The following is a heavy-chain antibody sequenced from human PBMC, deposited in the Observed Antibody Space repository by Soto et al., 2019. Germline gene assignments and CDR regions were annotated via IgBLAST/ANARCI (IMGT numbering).Heavy chain of an antibody. J-gene: IGHJ6*03. CDR2: IYYSGST. Sequence: SETLSLTCTVSGGSISSYYWSWIRQPPGKGLEWIGYIYYSGSTNYNPSLKSRVTISVDTSKNQFSLKLSSVTAADTAVYYCAGYSGYDFFSYYYYYMDVWGKGTTVTVSS. V-gene: IGHV4-59*01. CDR1: GGSISSYY. CDR3: AGYSGYDFFSYYYYYMDV. D-gene: IGHD5-12*01.